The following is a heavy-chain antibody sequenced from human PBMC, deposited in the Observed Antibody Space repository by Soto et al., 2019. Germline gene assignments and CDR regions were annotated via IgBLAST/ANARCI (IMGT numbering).Heavy chain of an antibody. CDR2: ISGSGGNT. CDR3: AKSAMVRGGGWFDP. V-gene: IGHV3-23*01. CDR1: RFTFSTYA. Sequence: EVQLLESGGGLVQPGGSLRLSCAASRFTFSTYAMSWVRQAPGKGLEWVSDISGSGGNTYYADTVKGRFTISSDNSKNTLYLQMNSRRAEDAAVYYCAKSAMVRGGGWFDPWGQGTLVTVSS. J-gene: IGHJ5*02. D-gene: IGHD3-10*01.